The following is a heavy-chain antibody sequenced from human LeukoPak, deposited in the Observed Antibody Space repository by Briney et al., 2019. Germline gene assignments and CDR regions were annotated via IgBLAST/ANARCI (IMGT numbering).Heavy chain of an antibody. CDR2: IYYSGTA. CDR3: ARDCANWGHPDAFDI. CDR1: GDSISSGGYY. Sequence: SETLSLTCTVSGDSISSGGYYWSWIRQHPGKGLEWIVYIYYSGTAYYNPSLKSRVTISVDTSKNQFSLKLSSVTAADTAVYYCARDCANWGHPDAFDIWGQGTMVTVSS. D-gene: IGHD7-27*01. J-gene: IGHJ3*02. V-gene: IGHV4-31*03.